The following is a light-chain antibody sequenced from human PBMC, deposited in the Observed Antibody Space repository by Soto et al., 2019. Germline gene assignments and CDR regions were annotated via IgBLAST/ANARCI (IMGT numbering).Light chain of an antibody. CDR3: QSCDNSLSGSRFV. CDR1: SSNIGAGYD. V-gene: IGLV1-40*01. Sequence: QSVLTQPPSVSGAPGQRVTVSCTGSSSNIGAGYDVHWYQQLPGTAPKLLIYGNNNRPSGVPDRFSGSKSGTSASLAITGLQAEDEADYYCQSCDNSLSGSRFVFGTGTKVTVL. J-gene: IGLJ1*01. CDR2: GNN.